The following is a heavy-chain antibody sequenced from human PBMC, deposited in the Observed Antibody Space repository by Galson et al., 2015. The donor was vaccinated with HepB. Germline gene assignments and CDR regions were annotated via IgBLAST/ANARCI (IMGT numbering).Heavy chain of an antibody. V-gene: IGHV3-66*02. J-gene: IGHJ4*02. D-gene: IGHD3-3*01. CDR3: ARLEVGDFRGGSESFAY. CDR2: ISGRGTT. Sequence: SLRLSCAVSGFTVSLNYMSWVRQAPGKGLEWVSAISGRGTTNYANSVKGRFTISRDNSITTLYLQMNSLRVEDTALYYCARLEVGDFRGGSESFAYWGRGTLVTVSS. CDR1: GFTVSLNY.